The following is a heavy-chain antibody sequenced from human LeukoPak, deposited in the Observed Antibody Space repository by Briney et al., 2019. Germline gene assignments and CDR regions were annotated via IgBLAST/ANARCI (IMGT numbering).Heavy chain of an antibody. CDR2: ISAYNGDT. CDR3: ARDKGRVVSAVGDL. J-gene: IGHJ5*02. Sequence: VSVKVSCKASGYTFTTYGISWVRQTPGQGLEWMGWISAYNGDTNFAQKLQSRVTMTTDTSTSTAYLELRSLRSDDTAVYYCARDKGRVVSAVGDLWGQGTLVTVSS. V-gene: IGHV1-18*01. D-gene: IGHD2-2*01. CDR1: GYTFTTYG.